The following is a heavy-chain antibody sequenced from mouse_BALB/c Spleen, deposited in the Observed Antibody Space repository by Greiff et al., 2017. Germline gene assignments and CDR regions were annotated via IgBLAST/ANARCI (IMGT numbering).Heavy chain of an antibody. J-gene: IGHJ4*01. D-gene: IGHD2-4*01. CDR1: GYTFTSYW. CDR2: IYPSDSYT. Sequence: QVQLQQPGAELVRPGASVKLSCKASGYTFTSYWINWVKQRPGQGLEWIGNIYPSDSYTNYNQKFKDKATLTVDKSSSTAYMQLSSPTSEDSAVYYCTSSRLRHYAMDYWGQGTSVTVSS. CDR3: TSSRLRHYAMDY. V-gene: IGHV1-69*02.